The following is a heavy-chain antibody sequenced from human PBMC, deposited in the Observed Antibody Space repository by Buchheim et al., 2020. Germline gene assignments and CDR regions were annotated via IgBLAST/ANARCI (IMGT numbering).Heavy chain of an antibody. J-gene: IGHJ4*02. CDR2: ISGSGATT. D-gene: IGHD4-11*01. Sequence: EVQLVDSGGGLVQPGESLRLSCAASGFSFSGYAMSWVRKAPGKGREWVSSISGSGATTFNADSVKGRFTISRDNSKNMLYLQMHSLRAEDTAVYFCAKGSRGYTNYYFDYWGQGTL. CDR3: AKGSRGYTNYYFDY. V-gene: IGHV3-23*04. CDR1: GFSFSGYA.